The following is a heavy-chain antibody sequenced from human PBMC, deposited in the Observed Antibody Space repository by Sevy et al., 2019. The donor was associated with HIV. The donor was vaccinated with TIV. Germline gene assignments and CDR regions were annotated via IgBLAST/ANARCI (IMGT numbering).Heavy chain of an antibody. V-gene: IGHV1-3*01. CDR3: ARDPEQQLVNWFDP. J-gene: IGHJ5*02. Sequence: ASVKVSCKASGYTFTSYAMHWVRQAPGQRLEWMGWINAGNGNTKYSQKFQGRVTITRDTSASTAYMELGSLRSEDTAVYYCARDPEQQLVNWFDPWGQGTLVTVSS. CDR1: GYTFTSYA. CDR2: INAGNGNT. D-gene: IGHD6-13*01.